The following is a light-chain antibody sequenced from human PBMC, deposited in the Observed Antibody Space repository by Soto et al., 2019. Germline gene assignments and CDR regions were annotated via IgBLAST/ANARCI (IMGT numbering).Light chain of an antibody. CDR2: DAS. V-gene: IGKV1-5*01. CDR3: QQYLTYSSLT. J-gene: IGKJ4*01. CDR1: QSISSY. Sequence: IHIAQSPSSLSASVVDRVTITCLASQSISSYLNWYQRKPGKAPKLLIYDASTLESGVPSRFSGSGSGTEFTLTISSLQPDDFATYYCQQYLTYSSLTFGGGTKVDIK.